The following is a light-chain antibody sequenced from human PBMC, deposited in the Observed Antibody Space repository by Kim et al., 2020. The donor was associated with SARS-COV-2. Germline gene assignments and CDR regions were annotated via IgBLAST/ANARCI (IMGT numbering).Light chain of an antibody. Sequence: QSALTQPASVSGSPGQSITISCTGTSSDVGAYNYVSWYRQHPGKAPKVMIYDVTKRPSGVSDRLSGSKSGNTASLTISGLQAEDEADYYCSSYTTSSTWVFGGGTKVTVL. J-gene: IGLJ3*02. CDR2: DVT. V-gene: IGLV2-14*01. CDR3: SSYTTSSTWV. CDR1: SSDVGAYNY.